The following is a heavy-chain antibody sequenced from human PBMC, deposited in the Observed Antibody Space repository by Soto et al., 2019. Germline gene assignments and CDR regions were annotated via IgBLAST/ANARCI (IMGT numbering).Heavy chain of an antibody. CDR2: IWYDGSNK. Sequence: GGSLRLSCAASGFTFSTYGMHWVRQAPGKGLEWVAVIWYDGSNKYNTDSVKGRFTISRDNSKNTVYLQMNSLRAEDTAVYYCAAVGGIAAADLDYWGQGTLVTVLL. CDR1: GFTFSTYG. CDR3: AAVGGIAAADLDY. J-gene: IGHJ4*02. V-gene: IGHV3-33*01. D-gene: IGHD6-13*01.